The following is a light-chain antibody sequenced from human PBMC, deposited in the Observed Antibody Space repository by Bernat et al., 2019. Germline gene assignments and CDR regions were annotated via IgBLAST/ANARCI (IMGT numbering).Light chain of an antibody. Sequence: QSALTQPPSASGSSGQSVTISCTGTSSDVGSYNRVSWYQQPPGTAPKLMIYEVNNRPSGVPDRFSGSKSGNTASLTISGLQAEDEADYYCCSFTTTTTWVFGGGTKLTVL. V-gene: IGLV2-18*02. J-gene: IGLJ3*02. CDR2: EVN. CDR1: SSDVGSYNR. CDR3: CSFTTTTTWV.